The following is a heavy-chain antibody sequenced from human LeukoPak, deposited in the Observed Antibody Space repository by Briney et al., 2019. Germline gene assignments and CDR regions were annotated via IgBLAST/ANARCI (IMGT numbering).Heavy chain of an antibody. J-gene: IGHJ6*03. CDR2: IYYSGST. Sequence: ASETLSLTCTVSGGSISSYYWSWLRQPPGKGLEWIGYIYYSGSTNYNPSLKSRVTISVDTSKNRFSLKLRSVTAADTAVYYCARTTTVRGTYYMDVWGKGTTVTVS. V-gene: IGHV4-59*01. CDR3: ARTTTVRGTYYMDV. D-gene: IGHD3-10*01. CDR1: GGSISSYY.